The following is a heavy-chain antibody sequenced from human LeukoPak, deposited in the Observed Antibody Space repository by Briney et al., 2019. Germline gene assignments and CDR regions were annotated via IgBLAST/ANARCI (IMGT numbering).Heavy chain of an antibody. V-gene: IGHV4-34*01. CDR2: INHSGST. CDR1: GGSFSGYY. Sequence: SETLSLTCAVYGGSFSGYYWSWIRQPPGKGLEWIGEINHSGSTNYNPSLKSRVAISVDTSKNQFSLKLSSVTAADTAVYYCARRVTVTNGLGYWGQGTLVTVSS. J-gene: IGHJ4*02. D-gene: IGHD4-17*01. CDR3: ARRVTVTNGLGY.